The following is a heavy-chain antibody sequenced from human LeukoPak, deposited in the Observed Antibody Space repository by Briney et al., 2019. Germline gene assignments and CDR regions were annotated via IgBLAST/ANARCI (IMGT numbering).Heavy chain of an antibody. D-gene: IGHD3-22*01. CDR2: ISSSSSYI. J-gene: IGHJ4*02. CDR3: ARKDPREIVVSY. V-gene: IGHV3-21*01. Sequence: GGSLRLSCAASGFTFSSYSMNWVRQAPGKGLEWVSSISSSSSYIYYADSVKGRFTISRDNAKNSLYLQMNSLRAEDTAVYYCARKDPREIVVSYWGQGTLVTVSS. CDR1: GFTFSSYS.